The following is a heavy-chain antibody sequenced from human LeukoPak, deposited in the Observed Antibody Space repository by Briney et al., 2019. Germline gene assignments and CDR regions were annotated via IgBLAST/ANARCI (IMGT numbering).Heavy chain of an antibody. CDR1: GGSISSGGYY. D-gene: IGHD5-12*01. Sequence: SETLSLTCTVSGGSISSGGYYWNWIRQPPGKGLEWIGYMYHNGSTYYNPSLKSRVTISGDRSKNQFSLKLSSVTAADTAVYYCARRYTGSPYFDYWGQGTLVTVSS. J-gene: IGHJ4*02. CDR2: MYHNGST. CDR3: ARRYTGSPYFDY. V-gene: IGHV4-30-2*01.